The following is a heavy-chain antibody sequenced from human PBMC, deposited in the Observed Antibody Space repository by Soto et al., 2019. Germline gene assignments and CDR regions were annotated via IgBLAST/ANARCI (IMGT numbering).Heavy chain of an antibody. J-gene: IGHJ5*02. Sequence: PSETLSLTCTVSGGSISSGDYYWSWIRQPPXKGLEWIGYIYYSGSTYYNPSLKSRVTISVDTSKNQFSLKLSSVTAADTAVYYCARVGISSWYPRGWFDPWGQGTLVTVSS. V-gene: IGHV4-30-4*01. CDR3: ARVGISSWYPRGWFDP. D-gene: IGHD6-13*01. CDR2: IYYSGST. CDR1: GGSISSGDYY.